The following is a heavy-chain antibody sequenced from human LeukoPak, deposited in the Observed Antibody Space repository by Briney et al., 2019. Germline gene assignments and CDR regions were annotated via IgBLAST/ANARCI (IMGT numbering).Heavy chain of an antibody. CDR1: GFTFSSYG. V-gene: IGHV3-30*02. CDR3: AKDRPYYDSSGYTDPALDY. J-gene: IGHJ4*02. Sequence: GGSLRLSCAAAGFTFSSYGMHWVRQPPAKGLERVAFIRYDGSNKYYGDSVKGRFTISRDNSKNTLYLQMNSLRAEDTAVYYCAKDRPYYDSSGYTDPALDYWGQGTLVTVSS. CDR2: IRYDGSNK. D-gene: IGHD3-22*01.